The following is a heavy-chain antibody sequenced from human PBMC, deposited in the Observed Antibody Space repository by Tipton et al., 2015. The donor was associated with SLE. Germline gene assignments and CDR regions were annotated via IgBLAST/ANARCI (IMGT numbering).Heavy chain of an antibody. CDR3: ARNGAGYYSAGYFDY. CDR2: ISYDGSNK. J-gene: IGHJ4*02. CDR1: GFTFSSYA. D-gene: IGHD3-22*01. Sequence: QLVQSGGGVVQPGRSLRLSCAASGFTFSSYAMHWVRQAPGKGLEWVAVISYDGSNKYYADSVKGRFTISRDNSRNTLFLQIDSLGLEDTAVYYCARNGAGYYSAGYFDYWGPGTLVSVS. V-gene: IGHV3-30*14.